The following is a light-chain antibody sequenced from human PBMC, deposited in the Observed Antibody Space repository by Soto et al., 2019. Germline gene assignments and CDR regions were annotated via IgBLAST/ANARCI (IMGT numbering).Light chain of an antibody. V-gene: IGKV3-20*01. Sequence: EIVLTQSPGTLSLSPGERVTLSCRASQSVSSAYLAWYQQKPGQAPRHLIYDASNRATGIPARFSGSGSGTEFTLTIRSLEPEDFAVYYCQQYGSSGTFGQGTKVAIK. J-gene: IGKJ1*01. CDR3: QQYGSSGT. CDR1: QSVSSAY. CDR2: DAS.